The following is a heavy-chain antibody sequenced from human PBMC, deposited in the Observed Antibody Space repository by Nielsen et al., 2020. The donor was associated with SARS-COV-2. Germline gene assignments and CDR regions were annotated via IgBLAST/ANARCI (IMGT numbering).Heavy chain of an antibody. D-gene: IGHD3-10*01. CDR2: IYYSGST. V-gene: IGHV4-39*01. J-gene: IGHJ5*02. CDR1: GGSISSSSYY. Sequence: SETLSLTCTVSGGSISSSSYYWGWIRQPPGKGLEWIGSIYYSGSTYYNPSLKSRVTISVDTSRNQFSLKLSSVNAAETAVYYCARHYLLLWFGELLPNWFDPWGQGTLVTVSS. CDR3: ARHYLLLWFGELLPNWFDP.